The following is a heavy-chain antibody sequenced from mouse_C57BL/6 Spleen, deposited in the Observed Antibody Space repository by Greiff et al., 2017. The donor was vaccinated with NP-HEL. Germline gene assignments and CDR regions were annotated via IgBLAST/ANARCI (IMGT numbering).Heavy chain of an antibody. CDR3: ARGEDWGHDY. Sequence: VQLQQSGAELVKPGASVKLSCKASGYTFTSYWMHWVKQRPGQGLEWIGMIHPNSGSTNYNEKFKSKATLTVDKSSSTAYMQLSSLTSEDAAVYYCARGEDWGHDYWGQGTTLTVSS. D-gene: IGHD4-1*01. V-gene: IGHV1-64*01. J-gene: IGHJ2*01. CDR1: GYTFTSYW. CDR2: IHPNSGST.